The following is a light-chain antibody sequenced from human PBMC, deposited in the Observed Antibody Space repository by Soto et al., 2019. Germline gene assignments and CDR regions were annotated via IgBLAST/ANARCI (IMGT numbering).Light chain of an antibody. CDR2: DAS. Sequence: DIQMTQSPSSLSASVGDRVTITCQASQDISNYINWYQQKPGKAPKLLIYDASNLETGVPSRFSGSGSGTDFTFTISSLQPEDIATYYCQQYDNLPITFGGGTKVELK. V-gene: IGKV1-33*01. CDR3: QQYDNLPIT. CDR1: QDISNY. J-gene: IGKJ4*01.